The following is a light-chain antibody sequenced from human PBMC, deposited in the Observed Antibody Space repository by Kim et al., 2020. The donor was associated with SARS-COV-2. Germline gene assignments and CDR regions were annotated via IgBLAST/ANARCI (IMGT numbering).Light chain of an antibody. CDR1: QTIKRY. CDR3: QQSYTAPYT. Sequence: DIQMTQSPSSLSASVGDRVTITCRASQTIKRYLNWYQQKPGKAPQVLIYVASSLRSGVPSRFSGTGSGTDFTLTISSLQPEDFGSYYCQQSYTAPYTFGQGTKLEI. V-gene: IGKV1-39*01. CDR2: VAS. J-gene: IGKJ2*01.